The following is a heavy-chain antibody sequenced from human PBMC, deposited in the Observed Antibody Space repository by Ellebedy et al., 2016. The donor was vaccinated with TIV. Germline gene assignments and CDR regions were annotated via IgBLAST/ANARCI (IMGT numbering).Heavy chain of an antibody. CDR2: IYSGADGGDT. D-gene: IGHD3-22*01. CDR1: GFTVSSNY. CDR3: AKGRGGGSDSSAPRYYFDY. Sequence: PGGSLRLSCAASGFTVSSNYMNWVRQAPGKGLEWVSVIYSGADGGDTYYADSVEGRFIISRDNSKKTLYLQMNSLRAEDTAVYYCAKGRGGGSDSSAPRYYFDYWGLGTLVTVSS. J-gene: IGHJ4*02. V-gene: IGHV3-53*01.